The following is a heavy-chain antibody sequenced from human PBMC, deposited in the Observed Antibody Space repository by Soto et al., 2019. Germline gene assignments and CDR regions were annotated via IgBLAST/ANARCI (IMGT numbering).Heavy chain of an antibody. CDR3: AKDRLGGGLDY. CDR2: VTSRGDTT. V-gene: IGHV3-23*01. D-gene: IGHD3-16*01. Sequence: EVQLLQSGGGLVQPGGSLRLSCAASGFIFSNYAMNWVRQAPGKGLEWVSIVTSRGDTTSYADSVKGRFTISRDNSKNTLYRQVTSIPAGETAVYSCAKDRLGGGLDYLRQGTLVSFSS. J-gene: IGHJ4*01. CDR1: GFIFSNYA.